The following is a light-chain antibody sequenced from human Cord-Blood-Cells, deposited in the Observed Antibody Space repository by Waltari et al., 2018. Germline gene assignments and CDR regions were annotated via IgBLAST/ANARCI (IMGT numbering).Light chain of an antibody. CDR2: DGS. V-gene: IGLV2-14*03. Sequence: QSALTQPASVSGSPGQSITISCTGTSSDVGGYNYVSRYQQHPGKAPKLMIYDGSNRPSGVSNRLSGSKSGNTASLTSSGLQAEDEADYYCSSYTSSSTWVFGGGTKLTVL. J-gene: IGLJ3*02. CDR1: SSDVGGYNY. CDR3: SSYTSSSTWV.